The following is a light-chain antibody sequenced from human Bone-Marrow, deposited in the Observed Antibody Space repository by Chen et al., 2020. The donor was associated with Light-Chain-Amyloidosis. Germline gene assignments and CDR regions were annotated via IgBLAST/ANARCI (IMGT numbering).Light chain of an antibody. CDR2: MVS. Sequence: DIVMTQTPLSLSVTPGEPASISCRSSQTLLDSDDGNTYLDWFLQKPRQSPQLLIYMVSHRASGVPDRFSGSGAGTDFTLKISRVEAEDVGVYYCMQRIEFPFTFGGGTKVEIK. V-gene: IGKV2-40*01. J-gene: IGKJ4*01. CDR3: MQRIEFPFT. CDR1: QTLLDSDDGNTY.